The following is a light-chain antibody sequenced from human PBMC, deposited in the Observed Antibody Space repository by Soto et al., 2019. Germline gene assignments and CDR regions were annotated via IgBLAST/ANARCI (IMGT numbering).Light chain of an antibody. Sequence: SEPGWVTGYIAEAIAISRNGTTRDIAGYNYISWYQQLPGKAPKLMIYQVTIRPSGISNRFSGSKSGNTASLTISGLQAEDEADYYCTSFSSSTSRYVVGPGTKVTVL. V-gene: IGLV2-14*01. CDR2: QVT. CDR3: TSFSSSTSRYV. CDR1: TRDIAGYNY. J-gene: IGLJ1*01.